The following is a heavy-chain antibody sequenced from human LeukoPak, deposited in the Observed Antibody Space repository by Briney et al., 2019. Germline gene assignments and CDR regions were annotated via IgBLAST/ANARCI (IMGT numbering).Heavy chain of an antibody. V-gene: IGHV3-23*01. D-gene: IGHD3-10*01. Sequence: PGGSLRLSCTTSAFTFSSYAMTWVRQAPGKGLEWVSTIGSGGDSTYYADSVRGRFTISRDNAKNTLYLQMNSLRAEDTAVYYCTRDTFGARDSWGQGTLVTVSS. CDR1: AFTFSSYA. CDR2: IGSGGDST. CDR3: TRDTFGARDS. J-gene: IGHJ4*02.